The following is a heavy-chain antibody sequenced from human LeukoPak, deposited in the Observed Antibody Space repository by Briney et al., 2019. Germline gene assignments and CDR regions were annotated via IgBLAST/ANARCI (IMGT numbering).Heavy chain of an antibody. V-gene: IGHV3-64D*06. CDR1: GFAFSSFG. J-gene: IGHJ4*02. D-gene: IGHD3-3*01. CDR2: ISSNGDST. CDR3: VRHITPYYFDY. Sequence: GRSLRLSCAASGFAFSSFGMHWVRQAPGKGLEYVSAISSNGDSTYYADSVKGRFTISRDNSKNTLYLQMNSLRPDDTAVYYCVRHITPYYFDYWGQGTLVTVSP.